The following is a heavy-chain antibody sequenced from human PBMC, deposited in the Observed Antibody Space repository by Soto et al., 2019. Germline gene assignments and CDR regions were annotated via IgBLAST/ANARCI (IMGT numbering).Heavy chain of an antibody. CDR1: GFSLSTSGVG. D-gene: IGHD2-15*01. V-gene: IGHV2-5*02. CDR3: AHLAFCGGSCYYFDY. CDR2: LFWDDDD. J-gene: IGHJ4*02. Sequence: ESGPTLVNPTQTLTLTCTFSGFSLSTSGVGVGWIRQPPGKALEWLALLFWDDDDRYSPSLKSRLTITKDTSKDQVVLTMTNMDPVDTATYFCAHLAFCGGSCYYFDYWGLGTLVTAPQ.